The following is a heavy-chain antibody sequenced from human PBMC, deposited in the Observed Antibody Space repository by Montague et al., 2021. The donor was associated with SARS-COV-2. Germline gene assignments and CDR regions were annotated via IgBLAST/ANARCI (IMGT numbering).Heavy chain of an antibody. V-gene: IGHV4-61*01. CDR3: ARGHCSGGFCYYGAAFDA. D-gene: IGHD2-15*01. J-gene: IGHJ3*01. CDR1: GASINIGTYY. Sequence: SETLSLTCTVPGASINIGTYYWTWIRQSPGKPLEWVGYIHDSGTTNYNPSLKSRVTILEDTSRNQFSLNLNSVTAADTAVYYCARGHCSGGFCYYGAAFDAWGQGTMVTVST. CDR2: IHDSGTT.